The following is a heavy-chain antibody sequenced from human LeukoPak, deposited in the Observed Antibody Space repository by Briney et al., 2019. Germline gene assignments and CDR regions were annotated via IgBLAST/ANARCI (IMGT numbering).Heavy chain of an antibody. CDR3: ARDRSSTPGYMDV. CDR2: IIPIFGTA. Sequence: SVKVSCKSSGGTFSSYAISWVRQARGQGREGMGGIIPIFGTANYAQKFQGSVTITADESTSTAYMELSSLRSEDTAVYYCARDRSSTPGYMDVWGKGTTVTVSS. CDR1: GGTFSSYA. J-gene: IGHJ6*03. V-gene: IGHV1-69*13. D-gene: IGHD2-2*01.